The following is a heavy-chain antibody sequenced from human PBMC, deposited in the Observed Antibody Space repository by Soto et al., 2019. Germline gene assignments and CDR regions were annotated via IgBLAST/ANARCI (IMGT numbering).Heavy chain of an antibody. CDR1: GYTFTSYD. Sequence: ASVKVSCKASGYTFTSYDINRVRQATGQGLEGMGWMNPSSGNTGYAQKFQGRVTMTRNTSISTAYMELSSLRSEDTAVYYCARGIVQLWFLRTWFDPWGQGTLVTVSS. CDR3: ARGIVQLWFLRTWFDP. J-gene: IGHJ5*02. D-gene: IGHD5-18*01. CDR2: MNPSSGNT. V-gene: IGHV1-8*01.